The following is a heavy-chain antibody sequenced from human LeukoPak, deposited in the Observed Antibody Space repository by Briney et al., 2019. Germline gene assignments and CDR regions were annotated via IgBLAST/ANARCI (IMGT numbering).Heavy chain of an antibody. J-gene: IGHJ4*02. CDR2: IYHTGVS. V-gene: IGHV4-59*08. CDR1: GGSLSPYY. Sequence: SETLSLTCTVSGGSLSPYYWTWIRQPPGKGLEWIGYIYHTGVSDYKPSLKSRLTISLGTSRSQFSLSLRSVTAADAAVYYCARLRAYTTTHQYFFDYWGQGALVTVSS. CDR3: ARLRAYTTTHQYFFDY. D-gene: IGHD3-16*01.